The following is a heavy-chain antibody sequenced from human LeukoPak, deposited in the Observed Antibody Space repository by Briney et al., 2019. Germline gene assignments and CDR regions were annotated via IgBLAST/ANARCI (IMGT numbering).Heavy chain of an antibody. CDR3: ARDKAVTTEVTQHFQH. CDR2: ISAYNGYT. D-gene: IGHD4-23*01. J-gene: IGHJ1*01. Sequence: ASVKVSCKASGYNFTSYGISWVRQAPGQGLEWMGWISAYNGYTDYAQKFQFRVTMTTDTSTSTAYMELRSLRSDDTAVYYCARDKAVTTEVTQHFQHWGQGTLVTVSS. V-gene: IGHV1-18*01. CDR1: GYNFTSYG.